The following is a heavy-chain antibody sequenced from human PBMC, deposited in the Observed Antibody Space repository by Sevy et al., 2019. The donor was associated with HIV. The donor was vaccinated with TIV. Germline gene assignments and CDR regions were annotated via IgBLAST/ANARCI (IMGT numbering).Heavy chain of an antibody. J-gene: IGHJ4*02. CDR3: ARGVGYCSSTSCYTFDY. CDR1: GYTFTSYG. V-gene: IGHV1-18*01. Sequence: ASVKVSCKASGYTFTSYGISWVRQAPGQGLEWMGWISAYNGNTNYEQKLQGRVTMTTDTSTSTAYMELRSLRSDDTAVYYCARGVGYCSSTSCYTFDYWGQGTLVTVSS. CDR2: ISAYNGNT. D-gene: IGHD2-2*02.